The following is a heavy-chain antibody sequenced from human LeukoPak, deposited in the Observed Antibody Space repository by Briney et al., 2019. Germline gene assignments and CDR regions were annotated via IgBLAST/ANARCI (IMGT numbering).Heavy chain of an antibody. D-gene: IGHD3-10*01. CDR2: IYTSGST. CDR3: ARQPPSSGNNDAFDI. J-gene: IGHJ3*02. CDR1: GGSISSGSYY. V-gene: IGHV4-61*02. Sequence: SETLSLTCTVSGGSISSGSYYWSWIRQPAGKGLEWIGRIYTSGSTNYNPSLKSRVTISVDTSKNQFSLKLSSVTAADTAVYYCARQPPSSGNNDAFDIWGQGTMVTVSS.